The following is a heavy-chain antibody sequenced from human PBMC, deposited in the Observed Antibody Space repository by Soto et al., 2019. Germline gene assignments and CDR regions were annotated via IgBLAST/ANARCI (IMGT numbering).Heavy chain of an antibody. V-gene: IGHV1-69*12. CDR2: IMPIFRTA. CDR1: GGTFSTSA. CDR3: ARDKDRAQLGRNYYYSMDV. J-gene: IGHJ6*02. Sequence: QVQVVQSGAEVKKPGSSVKVSCKTSGGTFSTSAISWVRQAPGQGLEWMGGIMPIFRTADYAQKFQGRVTITADESASTAYLELRSLTSEDTAVYYCARDKDRAQLGRNYYYSMDVWGQGTTVTVTS. D-gene: IGHD3-3*02.